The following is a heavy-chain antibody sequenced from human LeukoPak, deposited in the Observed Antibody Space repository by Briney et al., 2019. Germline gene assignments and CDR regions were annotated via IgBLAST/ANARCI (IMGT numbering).Heavy chain of an antibody. Sequence: GGSLRLSCAASGFTFSSYSMNWVRQAPGKGLEWVGFIRSKAYGGTTEYAASVKGRFTISRDDSKSIAYLQMNSLKTEDAAVYYCTRFLGSYVDYFDYWGQGTLVTVSS. V-gene: IGHV3-49*04. CDR3: TRFLGSYVDYFDY. CDR2: IRSKAYGGTT. D-gene: IGHD1-26*01. CDR1: GFTFSSYS. J-gene: IGHJ4*02.